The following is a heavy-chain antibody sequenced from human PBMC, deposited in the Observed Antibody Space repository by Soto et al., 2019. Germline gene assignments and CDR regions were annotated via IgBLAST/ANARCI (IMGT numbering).Heavy chain of an antibody. Sequence: WTWMRQPPGKGLEWIGYIYYTGSTKYDPSLKSRVTISIDTSKNQFSLNLNSVTAADTAVYYCARITASPNSGYFDYWGQGTLVTVSS. J-gene: IGHJ4*02. CDR3: ARITASPNSGYFDY. CDR2: IYYTGST. V-gene: IGHV4-59*01. D-gene: IGHD7-27*01.